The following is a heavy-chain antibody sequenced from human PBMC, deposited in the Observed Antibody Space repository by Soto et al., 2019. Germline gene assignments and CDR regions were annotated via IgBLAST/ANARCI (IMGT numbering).Heavy chain of an antibody. V-gene: IGHV4-31*03. J-gene: IGHJ4*02. D-gene: IGHD2-2*01. CDR2: IHSSGSP. Sequence: QVQLQESGPGLVKPSQTLSLTCTVSGASISSGGYYWSWIRQHPGKGLEWIGYIHSSGSPFYNPSLEQRVSISVDTSKKQFSLTLKSVTAADSAVYYCARYLPAATSEVVGDYWGQGTLVSVSS. CDR1: GASISSGGYY. CDR3: ARYLPAATSEVVGDY.